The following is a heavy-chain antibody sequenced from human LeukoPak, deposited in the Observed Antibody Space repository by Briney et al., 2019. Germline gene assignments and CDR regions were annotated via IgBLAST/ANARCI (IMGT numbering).Heavy chain of an antibody. CDR2: INHSGST. CDR1: GGSFRGYY. V-gene: IGHV4-34*01. CDR3: ARSARVLTGPYYFDY. J-gene: IGHJ4*02. D-gene: IGHD3-9*01. Sequence: SETLSLTCAVYGGSFRGYYWRWIRQPPGKGLEWIGEINHSGSTNYNPSLKSRVTISVDTSKNQFSLKLSSVTAADTAVYYCARSARVLTGPYYFDYWGQGTLVTVSS.